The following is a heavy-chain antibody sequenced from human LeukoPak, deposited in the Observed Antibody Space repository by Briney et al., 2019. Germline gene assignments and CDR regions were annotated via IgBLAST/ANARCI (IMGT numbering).Heavy chain of an antibody. CDR1: GFTFSSYD. CDR3: ARDSAIAAAGGYFDY. CDR2: IGTAGDP. Sequence: GGSLRLSCAASGFTFSSYDMHWVRQATGKGLEWVSAIGTAGDPYYPGSVKGRFTISRDNSKNTLYLQMNSLRAEDTAVYYCARDSAIAAAGGYFDYWGQGTLVTVSS. D-gene: IGHD6-13*01. J-gene: IGHJ4*02. V-gene: IGHV3-13*05.